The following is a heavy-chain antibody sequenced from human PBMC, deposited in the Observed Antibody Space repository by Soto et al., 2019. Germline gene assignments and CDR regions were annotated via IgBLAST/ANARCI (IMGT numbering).Heavy chain of an antibody. V-gene: IGHV1-69*01. CDR1: GGTFSSYA. D-gene: IGHD3-9*01. CDR3: ARDYDILTGFRYYGMDV. Sequence: QVPLVQSGAEVKKPGSSVKVSCKASGGTFSSYAISWVRQAPGQGLEWMGGIIPIFGTANYAQKFQGRVTITADESTSTAYMELSSLRSEDTAVYYCARDYDILTGFRYYGMDVWGQGTTVTVSS. J-gene: IGHJ6*02. CDR2: IIPIFGTA.